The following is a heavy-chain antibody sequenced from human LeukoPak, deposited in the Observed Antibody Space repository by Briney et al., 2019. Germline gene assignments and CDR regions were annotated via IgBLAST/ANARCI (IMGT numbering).Heavy chain of an antibody. Sequence: GSLRLSCAASGFTFSPYSMNWVRQPPGKGLEWIGEIHHRGSTNYNPSLRSRVTISVDTSKNQFSLKMTSVTAADTAVYYCATPNDAFDMWGQGTMVTVSS. CDR2: IHHRGST. CDR3: ATPNDAFDM. CDR1: GFTFSPYS. V-gene: IGHV4-34*08. J-gene: IGHJ3*02.